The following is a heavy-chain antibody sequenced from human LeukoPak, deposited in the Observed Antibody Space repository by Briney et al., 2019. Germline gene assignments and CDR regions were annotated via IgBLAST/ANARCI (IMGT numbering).Heavy chain of an antibody. CDR2: ISSSSSYT. V-gene: IGHV3-48*02. D-gene: IGHD6-6*01. J-gene: IGHJ4*02. CDR3: ARETPEYD. Sequence: GASLRLSCAASGFIFSSFSMNWVRQAPGKGLEWVSYISSSSSYTNYADSVKGRFTVSRDNAKNSLYLQMNSLRDEDTAVYYCARETPEYDWGQGTLVTVSS. CDR1: GFIFSSFS.